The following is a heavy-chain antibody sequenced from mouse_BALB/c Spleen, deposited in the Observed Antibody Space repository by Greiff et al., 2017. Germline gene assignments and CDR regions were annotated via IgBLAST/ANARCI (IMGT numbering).Heavy chain of an antibody. Sequence: QVQLQQPGAELVKPGASVKLSCKASGYTFTSYYMYWVKQRPGQGLEWIGGINPSNGGTNFNEKFKSKATLTLDKSSSTAYMQLSSLTSEDSAVYYCTRPANWDGVDYWGQGTTLTVSS. V-gene: IGHV1S81*02. J-gene: IGHJ2*01. D-gene: IGHD4-1*01. CDR3: TRPANWDGVDY. CDR2: INPSNGGT. CDR1: GYTFTSYY.